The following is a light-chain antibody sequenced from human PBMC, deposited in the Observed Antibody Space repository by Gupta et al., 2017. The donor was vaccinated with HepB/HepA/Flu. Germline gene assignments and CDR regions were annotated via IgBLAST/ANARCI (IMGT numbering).Light chain of an antibody. Sequence: EIVMTHTLLSLSITPGEQASLSCRSSQSLMHSDGYTYLYWFLQKARPDSKLLIYEVSKRVSGVPYRFSGSGSGTDFTLTISRVEAEDFGVYYCKQDDNVPVTFGGGTKVEIK. CDR3: KQDDNVPVT. CDR1: QSLMHSDGYTY. CDR2: EVS. V-gene: IGKV2D-26*03. J-gene: IGKJ4*01.